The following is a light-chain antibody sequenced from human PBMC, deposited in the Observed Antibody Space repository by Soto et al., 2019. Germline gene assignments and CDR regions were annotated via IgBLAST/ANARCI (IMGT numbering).Light chain of an antibody. CDR1: INDLGTYNY. Sequence: QSALTQPASVSGSPGQSITISCTGTINDLGTYNYVSWYQHHPGKAPKLILYEVNNRPSGVSTRFSGSKSGNTASLTISGLQTEDEAIYYCISYTITKKGVFGGGTKVTVL. CDR3: ISYTITKKGV. V-gene: IGLV2-14*01. CDR2: EVN. J-gene: IGLJ3*02.